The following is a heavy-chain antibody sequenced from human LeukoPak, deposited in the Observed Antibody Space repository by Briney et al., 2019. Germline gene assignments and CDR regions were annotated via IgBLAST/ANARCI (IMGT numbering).Heavy chain of an antibody. V-gene: IGHV3-23*01. D-gene: IGHD3-10*02. CDR2: ISGSGGST. CDR1: GFTFSSNA. J-gene: IGHJ4*02. Sequence: PGGSLRLSCAASGFTFSSNAMSWVRQAPGKGLEWVSAISGSGGSTYYADSVKGRFTISRDNSKNTLYLQMNSLRAEDTAVYYCAKDPYLRGVIFYWGQGTLVTVSS. CDR3: AKDPYLRGVIFY.